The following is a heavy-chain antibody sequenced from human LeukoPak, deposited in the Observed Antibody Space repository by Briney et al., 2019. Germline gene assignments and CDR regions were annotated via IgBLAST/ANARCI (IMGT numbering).Heavy chain of an antibody. D-gene: IGHD1-26*01. CDR2: ISWNSGSI. J-gene: IGHJ4*02. CDR1: GFSFDVYA. V-gene: IGHV3-9*01. CDR3: AKVSGSYGGLSFDY. Sequence: PGRSLRLSCAASGFSFDVYAMHWVRQAPGKGLEWVSGISWNSGSIGYADSVKGRFTISRDNAKNSLYLQMNSLRAEDTALYYCAKVSGSYGGLSFDYWGQGTLVTVSS.